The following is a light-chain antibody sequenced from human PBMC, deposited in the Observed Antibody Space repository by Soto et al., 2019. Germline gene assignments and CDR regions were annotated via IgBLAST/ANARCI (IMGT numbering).Light chain of an antibody. J-gene: IGLJ2*01. CDR1: SSNIGSNL. Sequence: QSVLTQPPSASGTPGQRVTISCSGSSSNIGSNLVTWYQHLPGTAPRLLIYANDQRPSGVPDRFSGSKSDTSASLAISALQSEDKADYYCAAWDDRLNAVVFGGGTQLTVL. CDR2: AND. CDR3: AAWDDRLNAVV. V-gene: IGLV1-44*01.